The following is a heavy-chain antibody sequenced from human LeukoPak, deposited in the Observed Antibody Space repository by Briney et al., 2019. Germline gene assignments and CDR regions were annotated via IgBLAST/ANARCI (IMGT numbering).Heavy chain of an antibody. CDR2: ISRNGGST. J-gene: IGHJ3*02. V-gene: IGHV3-20*01. CDR3: ARDRTMVRGVMGDAFDI. CDR1: GFTFDDYG. D-gene: IGHD3-10*01. Sequence: PGGSLRLSCEGSGFTFDDYGMSWVRQAPGKGLEWVSGISRNGGSTGYADSVKGRFTISRDNAKNSLYLQMNSLRAEDTAFYQCARDRTMVRGVMGDAFDIWGQGTMVIVSS.